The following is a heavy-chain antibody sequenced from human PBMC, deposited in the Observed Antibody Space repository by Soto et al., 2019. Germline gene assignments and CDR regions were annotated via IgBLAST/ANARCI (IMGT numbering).Heavy chain of an antibody. CDR3: ARGLFQYSSSLLFDY. J-gene: IGHJ4*02. D-gene: IGHD6-6*01. CDR1: GGSFSGYY. V-gene: IGHV4-34*01. CDR2: INHSGST. Sequence: QVQLQQWGAGLLKPSETLSLTCAVYGGSFSGYYWSWIRQPPGKGLEWIGEINHSGSTNYNPSPKSRVTISVDTSKNQFSLKLSSVPAADTAVYYCARGLFQYSSSLLFDYWGQGTLVTVSS.